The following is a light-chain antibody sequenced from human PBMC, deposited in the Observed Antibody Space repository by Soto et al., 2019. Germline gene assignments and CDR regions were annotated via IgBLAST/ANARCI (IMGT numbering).Light chain of an antibody. Sequence: QSVLTQPASVSGSPGQSIAISCTGTSSDVGGYNSVSWYQQYPGKAPKLMIHDVSNRPSGVSDRFSDSKSGNTASLTISGLQAEDEADYYCSSWTSSSSYVFGSGTKVTVL. CDR1: SSDVGGYNS. CDR2: DVS. CDR3: SSWTSSSSYV. J-gene: IGLJ1*01. V-gene: IGLV2-14*01.